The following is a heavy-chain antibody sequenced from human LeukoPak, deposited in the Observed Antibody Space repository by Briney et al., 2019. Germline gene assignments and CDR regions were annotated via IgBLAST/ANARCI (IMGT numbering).Heavy chain of an antibody. CDR3: AAKGIVGATSLDY. CDR1: GFTFSSYS. Sequence: PGGSLRLSCAASGFTFSSYSMNWVRQAPGKGLEWVSSISSSSSYIYYADSEKGRFTISRDNAKNSLYLQMNSLRAEDTAVYYCAAKGIVGATSLDYWGQGTLVTVSS. CDR2: ISSSSSYI. D-gene: IGHD1-26*01. J-gene: IGHJ4*02. V-gene: IGHV3-21*01.